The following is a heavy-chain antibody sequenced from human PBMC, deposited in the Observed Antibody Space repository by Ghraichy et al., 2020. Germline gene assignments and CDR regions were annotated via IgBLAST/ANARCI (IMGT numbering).Heavy chain of an antibody. D-gene: IGHD5-18*01. CDR2: IRGSGGST. Sequence: GGSLRLSCAASGFTFTSNAMSWVRQAPGKGMEWVSAIRGSGGSTYYADSVKGRVTISRDTSKNTLFLQMNSLRAEDTAVYYCAKMWGLYSFVDYWGQGTLVTVSS. V-gene: IGHV3-23*01. J-gene: IGHJ4*02. CDR3: AKMWGLYSFVDY. CDR1: GFTFTSNA.